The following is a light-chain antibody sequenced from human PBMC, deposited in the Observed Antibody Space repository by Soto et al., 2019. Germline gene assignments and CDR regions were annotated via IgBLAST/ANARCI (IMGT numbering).Light chain of an antibody. CDR1: QSVSSSY. J-gene: IGKJ1*01. CDR2: GAS. CDR3: QQYCSSPRT. V-gene: IGKV3-20*01. Sequence: EIVLTQSPGTLSLSPGERATLSCRASQSVSSSYLAWYQQKPGQAPRLLIYGASSRATGIPDRFSGSGSGTDFTLTISRLEPEAIAEYYCQQYCSSPRTFGQGTKVEIK.